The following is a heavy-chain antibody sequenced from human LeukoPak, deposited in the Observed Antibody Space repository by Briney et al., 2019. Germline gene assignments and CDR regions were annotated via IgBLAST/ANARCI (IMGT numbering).Heavy chain of an antibody. Sequence: GGSLRLSCAASGFTFSRYGMYWVRQAPGKGLEWVAVIWYDGSNKYYADSVKGRFTISRDNSKNTLYLQMNSLRAEDTAVYYCARDYRVRSSSWYDAFDIWGQGTMVTVSS. CDR1: GFTFSRYG. J-gene: IGHJ3*02. V-gene: IGHV3-33*01. CDR2: IWYDGSNK. D-gene: IGHD6-13*01. CDR3: ARDYRVRSSSWYDAFDI.